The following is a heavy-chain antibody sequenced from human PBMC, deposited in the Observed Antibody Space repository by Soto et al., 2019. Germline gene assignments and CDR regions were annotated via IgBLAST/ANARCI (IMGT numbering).Heavy chain of an antibody. Sequence: ASVKVSCKASGYTFTSYGISWVRQAPGQGLEWMGWISAYNGNTNYAQKLQGRVNMTTDTSTSTAYMELRSLRSDDTAVYYCARDDRGYYDFWSGYPADYWGQGTLVTVSS. CDR1: GYTFTSYG. D-gene: IGHD3-3*01. CDR2: ISAYNGNT. CDR3: ARDDRGYYDFWSGYPADY. V-gene: IGHV1-18*01. J-gene: IGHJ4*02.